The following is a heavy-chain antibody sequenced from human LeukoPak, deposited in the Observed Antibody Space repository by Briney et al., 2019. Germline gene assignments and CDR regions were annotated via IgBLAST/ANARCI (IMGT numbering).Heavy chain of an antibody. Sequence: RPSETLSLTCTASGRVISIYGWSWFRQPPGKGLEWIGEVYYSGSTDYNPSLKSRVTISTDTSNNQASLKLNSVTAADTAVYYCARLSRIASAGDYDYHSLDVWGQGTTVTVSS. D-gene: IGHD6-13*01. V-gene: IGHV4-59*13. J-gene: IGHJ6*02. CDR3: ARLSRIASAGDYDYHSLDV. CDR2: VYYSGST. CDR1: GRVISIYG.